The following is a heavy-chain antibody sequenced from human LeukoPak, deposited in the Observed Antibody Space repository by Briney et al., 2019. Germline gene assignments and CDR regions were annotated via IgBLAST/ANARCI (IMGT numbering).Heavy chain of an antibody. J-gene: IGHJ5*02. D-gene: IGHD5-24*01. Sequence: PSETLSLTCTVSGYSISSGYYWGWIRQPPGKGLEWIGSIYHSGSTYYNPSLKSRVTISVDTSKNQFSLKLSSVTAADTAVYYCARRAPDGYNPYNWFDPWGQGTLVTVSS. CDR1: GYSISSGYY. CDR3: ARRAPDGYNPYNWFDP. CDR2: IYHSGST. V-gene: IGHV4-38-2*02.